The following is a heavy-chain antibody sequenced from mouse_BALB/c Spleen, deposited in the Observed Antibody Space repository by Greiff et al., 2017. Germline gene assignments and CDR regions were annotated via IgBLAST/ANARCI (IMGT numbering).Heavy chain of an antibody. CDR3: ARSGYYGSSYGN. V-gene: IGHV1-54*01. J-gene: IGHJ3*01. CDR1: GYAFTNYL. D-gene: IGHD1-1*01. Sequence: QVQLQQSGAELVRPGTSVKVSCKASGYAFTNYLIEWVKQRPGQGLEWIGVINPGSGGTNYNEKFKGKATLTADKSSSTAYMQLSSLTSDDSAVYFCARSGYYGSSYGNWGQGTLVTVSA. CDR2: INPGSGGT.